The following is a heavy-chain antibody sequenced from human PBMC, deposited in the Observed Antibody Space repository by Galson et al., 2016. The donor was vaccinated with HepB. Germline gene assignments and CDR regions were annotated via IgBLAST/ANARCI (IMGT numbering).Heavy chain of an antibody. CDR2: ISSASSTI. D-gene: IGHD2-2*01. CDR3: ARIGAYCSSTSCRKWNYFDY. CDR1: GFTFSSYS. Sequence: SLRLSCAASGFTFSSYSMNWVRRAPGKGLEWVSYISSASSTIYYADSVKGRFTISRDNAKNSLYLQMNSLRAEATAVYYCARIGAYCSSTSCRKWNYFDYWGQGTLVTVSS. J-gene: IGHJ4*02. V-gene: IGHV3-48*04.